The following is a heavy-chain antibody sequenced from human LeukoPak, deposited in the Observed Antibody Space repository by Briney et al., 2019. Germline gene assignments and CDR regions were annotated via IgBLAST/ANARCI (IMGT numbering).Heavy chain of an antibody. CDR3: ARDRGSSWYESDY. CDR1: GFTFSSYG. V-gene: IGHV3-30*02. CDR2: IRYDASYK. D-gene: IGHD6-13*01. J-gene: IGHJ4*02. Sequence: GGSLRLSCAASGFTFSSYGMHWVRQAPGKGLEWVAFIRYDASYKYYADSVKGRFTISRDNSKNTLYLQMNSLRAEDTAVYYCARDRGSSWYESDYWGQGTLVTVSS.